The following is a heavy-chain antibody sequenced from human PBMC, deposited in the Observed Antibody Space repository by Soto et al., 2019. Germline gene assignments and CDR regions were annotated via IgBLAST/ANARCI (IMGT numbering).Heavy chain of an antibody. CDR3: ARRAHMSRRGETFSYYYYGMDV. V-gene: IGHV5-10-1*01. CDR2: IDPIDSYT. Sequence: GESLQISCKGSGYSFTSYWISWVRQMPGKGLEWMGRIDPIDSYTNYSPSFQGHVTISADKSISTAYLQWSSLKASDTAMYYCARRAHMSRRGETFSYYYYGMDVWGQGTTVTAP. J-gene: IGHJ6*02. D-gene: IGHD3-16*01. CDR1: GYSFTSYW.